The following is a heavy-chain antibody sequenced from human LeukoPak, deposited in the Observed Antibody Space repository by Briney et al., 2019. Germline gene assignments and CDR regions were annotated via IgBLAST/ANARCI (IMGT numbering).Heavy chain of an antibody. J-gene: IGHJ6*03. CDR2: INPNSGGT. CDR3: ARGGYGGNVIRDYMDV. CDR1: GYTFIGYY. V-gene: IGHV1-2*02. Sequence: ASVKVSCKASGYTFIGYYIHWVRQAPGQWLEWMGWINPNSGGTNYAQKFQGRVTMTRDTSISTVYMELSRLRSDDTAVYYCARGGYGGNVIRDYMDVWGKGTTVTVSS. D-gene: IGHD4-23*01.